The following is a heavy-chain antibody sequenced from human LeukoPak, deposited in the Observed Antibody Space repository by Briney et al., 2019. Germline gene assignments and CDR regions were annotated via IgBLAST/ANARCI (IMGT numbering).Heavy chain of an antibody. V-gene: IGHV4-59*01. D-gene: IGHD1-7*01. J-gene: IGHJ4*02. CDR2: IYYSGST. Sequence: PSETPSLTCTVSGGSISSYYWSWIRQPPGKGLEWIGYIYYSGSTNYNPSLKSRVTISADTSKNQFSLKLSSVTAADTAVYYCARDPRPRSTETGTTSWAFDYWGQGTLVTVSS. CDR1: GGSISSYY. CDR3: ARDPRPRSTETGTTSWAFDY.